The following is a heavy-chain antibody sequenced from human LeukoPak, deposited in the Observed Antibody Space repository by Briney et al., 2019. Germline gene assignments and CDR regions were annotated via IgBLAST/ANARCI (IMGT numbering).Heavy chain of an antibody. V-gene: IGHV4-34*01. CDR2: INHSGST. Sequence: PSETLSLTCAVYGGSFSGYYWSWIRQPPGKGLEWIGEINHSGSTNYNPPLKSRVTISLDTSRNQFSLKLNSVTAADTAVYYCAKSNGYGLIDIWGQGTMVTVSS. D-gene: IGHD3-22*01. J-gene: IGHJ3*02. CDR3: AKSNGYGLIDI. CDR1: GGSFSGYY.